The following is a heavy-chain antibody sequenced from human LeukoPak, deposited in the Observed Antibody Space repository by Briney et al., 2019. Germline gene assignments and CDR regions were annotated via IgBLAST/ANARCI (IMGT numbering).Heavy chain of an antibody. J-gene: IGHJ6*02. D-gene: IGHD3-16*01. CDR1: GFIFRDYE. V-gene: IGHV3-48*03. CDR2: TSVSGDTI. Sequence: PGGSLRLSCAASGFIFRDYEMNWVRQAPGKGLEWVAYTSVSGDTIYYADSVKGRFTTSRDNAKNSLYLQMNSLRTEDTAVYYCAREDVVGGYYYGMDVWGQGTTVTVSS. CDR3: AREDVVGGYYYGMDV.